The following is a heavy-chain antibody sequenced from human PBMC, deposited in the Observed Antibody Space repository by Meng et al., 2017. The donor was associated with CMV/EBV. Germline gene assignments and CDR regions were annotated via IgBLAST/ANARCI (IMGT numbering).Heavy chain of an antibody. CDR3: ARGNHDYGERKGRCWFDP. Sequence: SETLSLTSTVSGGSISSSSYYWGWIRQPPGKGLEWIGSIYYSGSTYYNPSLKSRVTISVDTSKNQFSLKLSSVTAADTAVYYCARGNHDYGERKGRCWFDPWDQGTLVTVSS. CDR1: GGSISSSSYY. D-gene: IGHD4-17*01. V-gene: IGHV4-39*07. J-gene: IGHJ5*02. CDR2: IYYSGST.